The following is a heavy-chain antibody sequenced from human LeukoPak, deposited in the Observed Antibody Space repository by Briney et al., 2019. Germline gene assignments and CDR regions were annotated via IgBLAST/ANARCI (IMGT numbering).Heavy chain of an antibody. Sequence: PGRSLRLSCATSGFTSSHYGMHWVRQAPGKGLEWVAVIWSDGTDKYYGDSVKGRFTISRDNSKNTVYLQMNSLRVEDTAVYYCAKDAQRGFDFSNSLESWGQGTLVTVSS. CDR3: AKDAQRGFDFSNSLES. CDR2: IWSDGTDK. J-gene: IGHJ4*02. V-gene: IGHV3-33*06. CDR1: GFTSSHYG. D-gene: IGHD4-11*01.